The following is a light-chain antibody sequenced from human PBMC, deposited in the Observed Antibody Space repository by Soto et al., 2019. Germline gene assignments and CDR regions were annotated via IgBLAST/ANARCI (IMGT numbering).Light chain of an antibody. Sequence: QSALTQPPSASGSPGQSVTISCTGTSSDVGGYNYVSWYQQLPGTAPKLLIYDSDKRPSGIPERFSGSKSGTSATLGITGLQTGDEADYYCGTWDSSLSAGVFGGGTKLTVL. CDR3: GTWDSSLSAGV. CDR2: DSD. CDR1: SSDVGGYNY. V-gene: IGLV1-51*01. J-gene: IGLJ2*01.